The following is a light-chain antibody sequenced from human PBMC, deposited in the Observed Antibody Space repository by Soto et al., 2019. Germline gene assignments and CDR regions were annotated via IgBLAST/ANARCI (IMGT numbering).Light chain of an antibody. CDR3: QSYDSSLGGFYV. Sequence: QSVLTQPPSVSGAPGQRVTISCTGSSSSIGAGYDVHWYQPLPGTVPKLLIFGNTNRPPGVPARFSASKSGTSASLAITGLQAEDEADYYCQSYDSSLGGFYVFGTGTKVTVL. J-gene: IGLJ1*01. CDR2: GNT. V-gene: IGLV1-40*01. CDR1: SSSIGAGYD.